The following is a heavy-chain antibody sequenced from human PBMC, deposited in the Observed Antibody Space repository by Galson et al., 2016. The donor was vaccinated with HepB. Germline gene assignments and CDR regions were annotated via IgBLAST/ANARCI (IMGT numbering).Heavy chain of an antibody. Sequence: PALVKPTQTLTLTCIFSGFSLSTTGVGVGWMRQPPGKTLEWLAHIYWDGDGRYSPSLKSRLTITKDTSKNRVVLTMTNMDPVDTATYYCVHIVHSGSYYYFAHWGQGTLVTVSS. D-gene: IGHD1-26*01. CDR1: GFSLSTTGVG. J-gene: IGHJ4*02. CDR2: IYWDGDG. CDR3: VHIVHSGSYYYFAH. V-gene: IGHV2-5*02.